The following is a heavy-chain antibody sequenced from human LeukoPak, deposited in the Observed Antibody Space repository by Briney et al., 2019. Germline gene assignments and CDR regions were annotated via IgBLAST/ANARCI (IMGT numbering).Heavy chain of an antibody. Sequence: GGSLRLSCAASGFTFSSYAMSWVRQAPGKGLEWVSAISGSGGSTYYADSVKGRFTISRDNSKNTLYLQMNSLRAEDTAVYYCATDYSSWYHGALDWGQGTLVTVSS. CDR2: ISGSGGST. V-gene: IGHV3-23*01. CDR3: ATDYSSWYHGALD. D-gene: IGHD6-13*01. J-gene: IGHJ4*02. CDR1: GFTFSSYA.